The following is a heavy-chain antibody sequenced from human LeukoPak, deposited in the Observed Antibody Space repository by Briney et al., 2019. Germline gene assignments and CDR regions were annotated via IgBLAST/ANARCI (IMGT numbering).Heavy chain of an antibody. J-gene: IGHJ4*02. CDR1: GFTFGGYA. D-gene: IGHD3-9*01. Sequence: PGGSLRLSCAASGFTFGGYAMSWVRQAPGKGLEWVSAISRSGDSTYYADSVKGRFTISRDNSKSTLYLQMSSLRAEDTAVYHCANVNFDILYGRFDYWGQGSLVTVSS. V-gene: IGHV3-23*01. CDR2: ISRSGDST. CDR3: ANVNFDILYGRFDY.